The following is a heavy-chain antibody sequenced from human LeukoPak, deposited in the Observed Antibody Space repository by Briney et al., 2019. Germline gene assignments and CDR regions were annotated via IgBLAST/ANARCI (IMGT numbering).Heavy chain of an antibody. CDR3: ARLRGYCSGGSCYGPPHFDY. J-gene: IGHJ4*02. CDR2: IYYSGST. Sequence: SETLSLTCTVSGGSISSSSYYWGWIRQPPGKGLEWIGSIYYSGSTYYNPSLKSRVTISVDTSKNQFSLKLSSVTAADTAVYYCARLRGYCSGGSCYGPPHFDYWGQGTLVTVSS. V-gene: IGHV4-39*01. CDR1: GGSISSSSYY. D-gene: IGHD2-15*01.